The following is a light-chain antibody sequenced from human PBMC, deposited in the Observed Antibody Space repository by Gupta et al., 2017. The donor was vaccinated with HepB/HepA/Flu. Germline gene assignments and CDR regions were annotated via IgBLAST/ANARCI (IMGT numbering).Light chain of an antibody. V-gene: IGLV7-46*01. J-gene: IGLJ2*01. CDR1: TGAVTSGHY. Sequence: QAVVTQEPSLTGSPGGTVTLTCGSSTGAVTSGHYPYWFQQKPGQAPRTLIYDTSNKHSWTPARFSGSLLGGKAALTLSGAQPEDEAEYYCLLSYSGASYVFGGGTKLTVL. CDR3: LLSYSGASYV. CDR2: DTS.